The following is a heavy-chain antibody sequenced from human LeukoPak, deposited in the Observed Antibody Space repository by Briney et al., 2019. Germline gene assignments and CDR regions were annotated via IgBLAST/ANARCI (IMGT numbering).Heavy chain of an antibody. V-gene: IGHV1-46*01. J-gene: IGHJ3*02. CDR3: ARLRGAIFGAFDI. Sequence: ASVKVSCKASGYTFTSYDINWVRQATGQGLEWMGIINPSGGSTSYAQKFQGRVTMTRDTSTSTVYMELSSLRSEDTAVYYCARLRGAIFGAFDIWGQGTMVTVSS. D-gene: IGHD1-26*01. CDR1: GYTFTSYD. CDR2: INPSGGST.